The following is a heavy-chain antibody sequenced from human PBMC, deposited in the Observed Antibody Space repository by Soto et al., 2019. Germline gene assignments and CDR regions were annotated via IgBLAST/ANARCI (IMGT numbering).Heavy chain of an antibody. D-gene: IGHD6-19*01. CDR2: IRSKANNYGT. CDR1: GFTFSASG. CDR3: TSTPAVAGTLA. Sequence: EVQLVESGGGLVQPGASLKLSCAASGFTFSASGMHWVRQASGKGLEWVGRIRSKANNYGTAYAASVKGRFTISRDDLKNTAYLQMNSLKTEDTAVYYCTSTPAVAGTLAWGQGTLVTVSS. J-gene: IGHJ4*02. V-gene: IGHV3-73*02.